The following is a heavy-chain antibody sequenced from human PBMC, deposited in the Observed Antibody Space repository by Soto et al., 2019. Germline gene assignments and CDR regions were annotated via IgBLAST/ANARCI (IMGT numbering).Heavy chain of an antibody. Sequence: QVQLVESGGGVVQPGRSLRLSCAASGFTFSSYGMHWVRQAPGKGLEWVAVIWYDGSNKYYADSVKGRFTISRDNSKNPLNLTMNSLRAEETAVYYCAREGFITMLVVVITTGMDVGGQGTTVTVSS. J-gene: IGHJ6*02. CDR1: GFTFSSYG. V-gene: IGHV3-33*01. CDR3: AREGFITMLVVVITTGMDV. D-gene: IGHD3-22*01. CDR2: IWYDGSNK.